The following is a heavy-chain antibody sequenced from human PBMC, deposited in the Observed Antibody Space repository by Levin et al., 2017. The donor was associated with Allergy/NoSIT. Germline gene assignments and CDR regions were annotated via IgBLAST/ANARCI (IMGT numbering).Heavy chain of an antibody. V-gene: IGHV4-61*01. Sequence: SETLSLTCTVSGVSVTSGSYYWNWIRQPPGKGLECIGYISSFGSTNYNPSLKSRVTISVGTSKSQFSLNLTSMTAADTAVYYCARDGGDSMGTDAFNIWGQGTMVTVSS. CDR3: ARDGGDSMGTDAFNI. CDR2: ISSFGST. J-gene: IGHJ3*02. CDR1: GVSVTSGSYY. D-gene: IGHD2-21*01.